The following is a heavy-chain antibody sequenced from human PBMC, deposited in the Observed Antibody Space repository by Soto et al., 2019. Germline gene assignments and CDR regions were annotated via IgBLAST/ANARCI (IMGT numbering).Heavy chain of an antibody. V-gene: IGHV3-13*01. CDR2: MGISGDT. J-gene: IGHJ4*02. CDR3: VRDTGAGSSGWQPLDH. Sequence: GGSLRLSCAASGFTFSTYDMHWVRQATGKGLEWVSAMGISGDTYYADSVKGRFTIYRENVKNSLYLQMNSLRAEDTAVYYCVRDTGAGSSGWQPLDHWGQGTLVTVSS. CDR1: GFTFSTYD. D-gene: IGHD6-19*01.